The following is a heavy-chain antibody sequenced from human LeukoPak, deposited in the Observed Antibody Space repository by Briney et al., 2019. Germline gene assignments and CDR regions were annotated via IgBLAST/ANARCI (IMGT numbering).Heavy chain of an antibody. CDR1: GASISSGSYY. V-gene: IGHV4-61*02. D-gene: IGHD2-2*01. CDR2: IYTSGTT. CDR3: ARDKAHCSSTSCYSAFDI. Sequence: SETLSLTCTVSGASISSGSYYWTWIRQPAEKGLEWVGRIYTSGTTNYNPSLKSRVTISVDTSKKQFSLKLSSVTAADTAVYYCARDKAHCSSTSCYSAFDIWGQGTMVTVSS. J-gene: IGHJ3*02.